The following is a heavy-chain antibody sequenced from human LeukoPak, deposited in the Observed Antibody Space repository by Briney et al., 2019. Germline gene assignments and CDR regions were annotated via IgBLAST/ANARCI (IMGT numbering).Heavy chain of an antibody. CDR3: ARDVGGYSYGYRPTELYWYFDL. CDR2: IYTGGST. V-gene: IGHV4-4*07. Sequence: SETLSLTCAVYGGSFSGYYWNWIRQPAGKGLEWIGRIYTGGSTNYNPSLKSRVTISVDTSKNQFSLKLSSVTAADTAVYYCARDVGGYSYGYRPTELYWYFDLWGRGTRVTVSS. D-gene: IGHD5-18*01. CDR1: GGSFSGYY. J-gene: IGHJ2*01.